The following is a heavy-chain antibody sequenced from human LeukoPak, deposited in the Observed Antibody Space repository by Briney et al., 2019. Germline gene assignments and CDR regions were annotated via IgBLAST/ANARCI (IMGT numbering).Heavy chain of an antibody. D-gene: IGHD2-21*02. CDR1: GGSISSSSYY. V-gene: IGHV4-39*01. Sequence: SETLSLTCTVSGGSISSSSYYWGWIRQPPGKGLEWIGSIYYSGSTYYNPSLKSRVTISVDTSKNQFSLKLSSVTAADTAVYYCARSQKVIVVVTNWFDPWGQGTLVTVSP. CDR3: ARSQKVIVVVTNWFDP. J-gene: IGHJ5*02. CDR2: IYYSGST.